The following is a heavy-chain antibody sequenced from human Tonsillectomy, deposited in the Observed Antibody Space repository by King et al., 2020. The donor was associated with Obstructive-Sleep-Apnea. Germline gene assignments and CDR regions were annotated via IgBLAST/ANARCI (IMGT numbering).Heavy chain of an antibody. CDR3: ARDPGITMVRGVILPTYYNWFDP. CDR1: GGSISSGGYY. CDR2: IYYSGST. J-gene: IGHJ5*02. D-gene: IGHD3-10*01. V-gene: IGHV4-31*03. Sequence: QLQESGPGLVKASQTLSLTCTVSGGSISSGGYYWSWIRQHPGKGLEWIGYIYYSGSTYYNPSLKSRITISVDTSKNQFSLKLSSVTAADTAVYYCARDPGITMVRGVILPTYYNWFDPWGQGTLVTVSS.